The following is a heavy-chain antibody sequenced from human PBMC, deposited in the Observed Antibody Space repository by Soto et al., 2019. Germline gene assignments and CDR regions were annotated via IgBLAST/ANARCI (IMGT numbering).Heavy chain of an antibody. V-gene: IGHV3-30*18. Sequence: GGSLRLSCAASGFTFSSYGMHWVRQAPGKGLEWVAVISYDGSNKYYADSVKGRFTISRDNSKNTLYLQMNSLRAEDTAVYYCAKEPHSHHVLRYFDWLSNFDYWGQGTLVTVS. CDR2: ISYDGSNK. D-gene: IGHD3-9*01. CDR3: AKEPHSHHVLRYFDWLSNFDY. CDR1: GFTFSSYG. J-gene: IGHJ4*02.